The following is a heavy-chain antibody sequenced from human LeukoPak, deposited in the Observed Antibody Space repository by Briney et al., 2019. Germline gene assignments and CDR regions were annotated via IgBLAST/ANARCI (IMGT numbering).Heavy chain of an antibody. CDR3: ARDLGYYDSSGYPRDY. CDR1: GYTFTGYY. CDR2: INPNSGGT. Sequence: ASVKVSCKASGYTFTGYYMHWVRQAPGQGLEWKGRINPNSGGTNYAQKFQGRVTMTRDTSISTAYMELNRLRSDDTAVYYCARDLGYYDSSGYPRDYWGQGTLVTVSS. J-gene: IGHJ4*02. V-gene: IGHV1-2*06. D-gene: IGHD3-22*01.